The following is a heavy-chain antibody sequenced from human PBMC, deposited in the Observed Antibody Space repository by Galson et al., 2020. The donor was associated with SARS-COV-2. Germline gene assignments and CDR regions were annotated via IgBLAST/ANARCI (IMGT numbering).Heavy chain of an antibody. D-gene: IGHD3-3*01. CDR2: ISAYNGNT. CDR1: GYTFTSYG. V-gene: IGHV1-18*01. J-gene: IGHJ4*02. CDR3: ARDLVTIFGVVMPFDY. Sequence: ASVKVSCKASGYTFTSYGISWVRQAPGQGLEWMGWISAYNGNTNYAQKLQGRVTMTTDTSTSTAYMELRSLRSDDTAVYYCARDLVTIFGVVMPFDYWGQGTLVTVSS.